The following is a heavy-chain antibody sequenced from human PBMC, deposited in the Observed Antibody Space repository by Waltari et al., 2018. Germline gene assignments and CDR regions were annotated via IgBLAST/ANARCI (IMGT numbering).Heavy chain of an antibody. CDR1: GFTFDDYT. Sequence: EVQLVESGGVVVQPGGSLRLSWAASGFTFDDYTMHWVRPAPGKGLEWVSLISWDGGSTYYADSVKGRFTISRDNSKNSLYLQMNSLRTEDTALYYCAKDIGYSISGYFDYWGQGTLVTVSS. V-gene: IGHV3-43*01. D-gene: IGHD6-6*01. CDR2: ISWDGGST. CDR3: AKDIGYSISGYFDY. J-gene: IGHJ4*02.